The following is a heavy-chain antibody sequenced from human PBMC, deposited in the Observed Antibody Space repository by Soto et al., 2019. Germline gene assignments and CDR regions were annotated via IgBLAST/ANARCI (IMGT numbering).Heavy chain of an antibody. CDR1: GYNFTSSD. J-gene: IGHJ6*02. V-gene: IGHV1-8*01. Sequence: QVQLVQSGAEVKKPGASVKVSCKASGYNFTSSDINWVRQAAGQGLEWMGWMNPKNDYTGYAQKFQGRVLMTRDTSMSTAYMELRTLRSEDTAVYYCARGLYHSGMDVWGQGTTVTVSS. CDR2: MNPKNDYT. CDR3: ARGLYHSGMDV.